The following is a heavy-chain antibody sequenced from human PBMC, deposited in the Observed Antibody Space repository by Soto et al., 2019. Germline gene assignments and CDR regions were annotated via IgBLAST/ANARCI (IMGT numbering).Heavy chain of an antibody. J-gene: IGHJ4*02. CDR2: IIPILGIA. Sequence: ASVKVSCKASGGTFSSYTISWVRQAPGQGLEWMGRIIPILGIANYARKFQGRVTITADKSTSTAYMELSSLRSEDTAVYYCARLSYYDSSGYYYQGRGGNKTPWTTDYWGQGTLVTVSS. V-gene: IGHV1-69*02. D-gene: IGHD3-22*01. CDR3: ARLSYYDSSGYYYQGRGGNKTPWTTDY. CDR1: GGTFSSYT.